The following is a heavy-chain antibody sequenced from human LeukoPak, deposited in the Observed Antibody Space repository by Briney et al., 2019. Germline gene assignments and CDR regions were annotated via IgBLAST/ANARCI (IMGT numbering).Heavy chain of an antibody. V-gene: IGHV3-48*04. J-gene: IGHJ3*02. CDR2: ISTDSLTI. D-gene: IGHD1-26*01. CDR1: GFTFSSHA. CDR3: ARKAQTGSHSGPFDI. Sequence: GGSLRLSSAASGFTFSSHAMNWVRQAPGKGLEWISSISTDSLTIKYADFVSGQFTISRDNAEHLLFLQMNSLRAEDTAVYYCARKAQTGSHSGPFDIWGQGTLVIVSS.